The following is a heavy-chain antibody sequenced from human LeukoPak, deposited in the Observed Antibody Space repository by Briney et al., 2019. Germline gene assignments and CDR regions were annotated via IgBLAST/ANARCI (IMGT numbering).Heavy chain of an antibody. CDR3: AKVMAERRALTPYFDS. Sequence: PGGSLRLSCVASGFAFSNYAIHWVRQAPGKGLEWVAAISFDGINTHYPDSVKGQFFISRDTPMKTVYLQLNDLRPEDTAVYSCAKVMAERRALTPYFDSWGQGALVTVSS. D-gene: IGHD1-1*01. CDR2: ISFDGINT. CDR1: GFAFSNYA. J-gene: IGHJ4*02. V-gene: IGHV3-30*18.